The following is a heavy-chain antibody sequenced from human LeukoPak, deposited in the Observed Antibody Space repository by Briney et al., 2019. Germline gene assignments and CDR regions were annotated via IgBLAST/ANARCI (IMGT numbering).Heavy chain of an antibody. CDR3: ARMDGGYSYGFDY. D-gene: IGHD5-18*01. J-gene: IGHJ4*02. CDR2: IYYSGST. V-gene: IGHV4-59*01. Sequence: PSETLSLTCSVSGGSISSYYWSWSRQPPGKGLEWIGYIYYSGSTNYNPSLKSRVTISVDTSKNKLSLKLSSVTAADTAVYYCARMDGGYSYGFDYWGQGTLVTVSS. CDR1: GGSISSYY.